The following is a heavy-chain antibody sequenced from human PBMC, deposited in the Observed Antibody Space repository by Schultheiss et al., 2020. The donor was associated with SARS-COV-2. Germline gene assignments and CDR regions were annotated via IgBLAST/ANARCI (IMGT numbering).Heavy chain of an antibody. CDR3: ARERRGGYYYYGMDV. J-gene: IGHJ6*02. CDR2: ISSSSSYI. D-gene: IGHD3-16*01. CDR1: GFTFSSYA. Sequence: GGSLRLSCAASGFTFSSYAMHWVRQAPGKGLEWVSSISSSSSYIYYADSVKGRFTISRDNAKNSLYLQMNSLRAEDTAVYYCARERRGGYYYYGMDVWGQGTTVTVSS. V-gene: IGHV3-21*01.